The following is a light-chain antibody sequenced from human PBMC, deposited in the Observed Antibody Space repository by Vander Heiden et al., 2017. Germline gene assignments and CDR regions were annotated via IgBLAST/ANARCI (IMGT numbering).Light chain of an antibody. V-gene: IGKV1-39*01. J-gene: IGKJ1*01. CDR2: AAS. CDR3: QQSYSTPRT. Sequence: DIQMAQSPSSLSASVGDRVTITCRASQSISSVLNWYQQKPGKALKLLSYAASSLESGVPSRFSGSGSGTDFTITISSLQHEEVATYYWQQSYSTPRTFGQGTKVEIK. CDR1: QSISSV.